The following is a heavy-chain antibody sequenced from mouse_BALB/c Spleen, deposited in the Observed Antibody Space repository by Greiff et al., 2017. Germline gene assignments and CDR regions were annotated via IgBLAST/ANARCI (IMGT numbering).Heavy chain of an antibody. V-gene: IGHV1S81*02. Sequence: VQLQQSGAELVKPGASVKLSCKASGYTFTSYYMYWVKQRPGQGLEWIGEINPSNGGTNFNEKFKSKATLTVDKSSSTAYMQLSSLTSEDSAVYYCTREGGSRYFDDWGAGTTVTVSA. J-gene: IGHJ1*01. D-gene: IGHD1-1*01. CDR3: TREGGSRYFDD. CDR2: INPSNGGT. CDR1: GYTFTSYY.